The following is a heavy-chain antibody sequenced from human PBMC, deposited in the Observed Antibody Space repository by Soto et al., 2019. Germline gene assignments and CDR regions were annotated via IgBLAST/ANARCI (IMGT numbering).Heavy chain of an antibody. CDR3: TRDRGVFDFWSGTYHYYGMDV. Sequence: PGGSLRISCTSSGFTFGVYAISGVRQAPGKGLEWEGFIRSKAYGGTTEYAASVKGRFTISRDDCKSIAYLQMNSLKTEDTAVYYCTRDRGVFDFWSGTYHYYGMDVWGQGTTVTVSS. J-gene: IGHJ6*02. CDR2: IRSKAYGGTT. CDR1: GFTFGVYA. D-gene: IGHD3-3*01. V-gene: IGHV3-49*04.